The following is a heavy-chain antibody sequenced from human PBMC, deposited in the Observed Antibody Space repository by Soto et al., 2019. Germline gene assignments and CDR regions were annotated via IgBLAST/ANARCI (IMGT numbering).Heavy chain of an antibody. CDR1: GYTFNIYG. D-gene: IGHD5-12*01. CDR2: ISGYDGKT. J-gene: IGHJ4*02. CDR3: ARGLPSDY. Sequence: QVQLVQSGAEVKKPGASVKVSCKASGYTFNIYGITWVRQAPGQGLEWVGWISGYDGKTNYAQKYQDRVTMTTDTYTTTAYVELRGLRSDDTAVYYCARGLPSDYWGQGTLVTVSS. V-gene: IGHV1-18*01.